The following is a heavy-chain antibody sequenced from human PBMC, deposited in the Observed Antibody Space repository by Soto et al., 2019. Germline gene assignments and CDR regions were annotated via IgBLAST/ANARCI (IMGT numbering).Heavy chain of an antibody. J-gene: IGHJ6*02. D-gene: IGHD6-6*01. CDR3: AREEYSSSSKYYYYGMGV. V-gene: IGHV6-1*01. Sequence: RSLTCAISGDSVSSNSAAWNWIRQSPSRGLEWLGRTYYRSKWYNDYAVSVKSRITINPDTSKNQFSLQLNSVTPEDTAVYYCAREEYSSSSKYYYYGMGVWGQGTTVTVSS. CDR2: TYYRSKWYN. CDR1: GDSVSSNSAA.